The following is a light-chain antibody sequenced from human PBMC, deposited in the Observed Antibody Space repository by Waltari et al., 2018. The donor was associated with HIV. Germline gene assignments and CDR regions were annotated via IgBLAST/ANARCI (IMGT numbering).Light chain of an antibody. CDR3: GTWDNSLSAYV. CDR2: DNY. Sequence: QSVLTQPPSVSAAPGQKVTISCSGSSSNIGNNYVSWYQQLPGTAPKLLIYDNYKRPSGIPDRFSGSKSGTSSTLGITGLQTGDEADYYCGTWDNSLSAYVLGAGTKVTVL. CDR1: SSNIGNNY. J-gene: IGLJ1*01. V-gene: IGLV1-51*01.